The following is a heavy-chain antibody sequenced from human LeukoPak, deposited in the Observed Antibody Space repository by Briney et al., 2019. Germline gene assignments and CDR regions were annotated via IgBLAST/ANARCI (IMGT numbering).Heavy chain of an antibody. Sequence: WGSLRLSCAASGFTFSSYSMNWVRQAPGKGLECVSSISSSSSYIYYADSVKGRFTISRDNAKNSLYLQMNSLRAEDTAVYYCARDGEAYGWNYPFDYWGQGTLVTVSS. J-gene: IGHJ4*02. CDR3: ARDGEAYGWNYPFDY. V-gene: IGHV3-21*01. CDR2: ISSSSSYI. D-gene: IGHD1-7*01. CDR1: GFTFSSYS.